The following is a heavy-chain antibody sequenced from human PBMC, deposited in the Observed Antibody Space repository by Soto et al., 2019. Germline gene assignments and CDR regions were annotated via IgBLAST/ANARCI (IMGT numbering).Heavy chain of an antibody. CDR3: ATTPSLGFCFDGSCHGAYYFDS. CDR2: INHSGST. V-gene: IGHV4-34*01. CDR1: GGSFSGYY. D-gene: IGHD3-9*01. J-gene: IGHJ4*02. Sequence: PSETLSLTCAVYGGSFSGYYWSWIRQPPGKGLEWIGEINHSGSTNYNPSLKSRVTISVDTSKRQFSLKLSSVTAADTAVYYCATTPSLGFCFDGSCHGAYYFDSWGQGTLVTVSS.